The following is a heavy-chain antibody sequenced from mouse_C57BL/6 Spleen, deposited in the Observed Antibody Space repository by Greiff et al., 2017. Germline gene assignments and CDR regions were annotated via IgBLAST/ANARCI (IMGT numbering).Heavy chain of an antibody. J-gene: IGHJ2*01. CDR3: ARGPYYGSSYFDY. CDR1: GFTFSDYG. V-gene: IGHV5-17*01. CDR2: ISSGSSTI. D-gene: IGHD1-1*01. Sequence: VQLQQSGGGLVKPGGSLKLSCAASGFTFSDYGMHWVRQAPEKGLEWVAYISSGSSTIYYADTVKGRFTISRDNAKNTLFLQMTSLRSEDTAMYYCARGPYYGSSYFDYWGQGTTLTVSS.